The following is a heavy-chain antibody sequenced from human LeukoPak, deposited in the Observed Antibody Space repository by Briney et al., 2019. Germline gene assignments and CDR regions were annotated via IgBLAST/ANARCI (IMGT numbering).Heavy chain of an antibody. CDR3: ARVGPYDYGDYDSEYYFDY. Sequence: ASETLSLTCTVSGGSISSYYWSWIRQPAGKGLEWIGRIYTSGSTNYNPSLKSRVTMSVDTSKNQSSLKLSSVTAADTAVYYCARVGPYDYGDYDSEYYFDYWGQGTLVTVSS. J-gene: IGHJ4*02. CDR2: IYTSGST. D-gene: IGHD4-17*01. V-gene: IGHV4-4*07. CDR1: GGSISSYY.